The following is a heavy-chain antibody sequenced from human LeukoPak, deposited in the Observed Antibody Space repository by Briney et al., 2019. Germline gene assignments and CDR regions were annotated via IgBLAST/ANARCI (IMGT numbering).Heavy chain of an antibody. V-gene: IGHV4-59*08. CDR2: IYYSGST. CDR3: ARQGYYDSSGYYRDY. CDR1: GGSFSGYY. J-gene: IGHJ4*02. Sequence: SETLSLTCAVYGGSFSGYYWSWIRQPPGKGLEWIGYIYYSGSTNYNPSLKSRVTISADTSKNQFSLKLSSVTAADTAVYYCARQGYYDSSGYYRDYWGQGTLVTVSS. D-gene: IGHD3-22*01.